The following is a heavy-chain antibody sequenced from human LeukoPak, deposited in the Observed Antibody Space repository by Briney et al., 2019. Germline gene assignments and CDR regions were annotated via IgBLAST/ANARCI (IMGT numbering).Heavy chain of an antibody. V-gene: IGHV1-69*04. CDR2: ITPSLNIA. CDR3: ARDGAVLSSYYYGMDV. D-gene: IGHD2/OR15-2a*01. Sequence: SVKVSCKPAGGTFGNFAISWVRQAPGQGLEWMGRITPSLNIADYTQRFQDRVTITADTSTNTVYMESSRLTSEDTAVYYCARDGAVLSSYYYGMDVWGQGTTVTVSS. J-gene: IGHJ6*02. CDR1: GGTFGNFA.